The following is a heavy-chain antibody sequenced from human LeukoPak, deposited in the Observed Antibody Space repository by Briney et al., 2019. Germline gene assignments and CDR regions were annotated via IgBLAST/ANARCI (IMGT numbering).Heavy chain of an antibody. CDR3: ARLAVDCSGGSCYLARYIDD. CDR2: IYYSGST. CDR1: GGSISSYY. J-gene: IGHJ4*02. V-gene: IGHV4-59*08. Sequence: SETLTLTCTVSGGSISSYYWSWIRQPPGKGLKGIGYIYYSGSTTYNPSLKSRVTISADTSKNQFSLKLSSVTSADTDVYYRARLAVDCSGGSCYLARYIDDWSQGTLVTASS. D-gene: IGHD2-15*01.